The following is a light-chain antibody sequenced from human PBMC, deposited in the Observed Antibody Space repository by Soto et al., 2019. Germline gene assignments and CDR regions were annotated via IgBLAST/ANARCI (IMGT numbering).Light chain of an antibody. CDR2: SAS. CDR3: QRLNAFPWT. V-gene: IGKV1-9*01. Sequence: DIPLTQSPSFLSASVGERVTITCRASQGVSSFVAWYQQKPGKAPSLLIYSASTLQSGVPSRFSGSGSGTEFTLTISSLQPEDFATYYCQRLNAFPWTFGQGTKVEIK. CDR1: QGVSSF. J-gene: IGKJ1*01.